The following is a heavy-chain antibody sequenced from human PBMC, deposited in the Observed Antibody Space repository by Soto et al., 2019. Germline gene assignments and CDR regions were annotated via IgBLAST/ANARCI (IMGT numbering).Heavy chain of an antibody. CDR1: GFTFSNYA. J-gene: IGHJ4*02. Sequence: EVQLLDSGGGLVQPGGSLRLSCAASGFTFSNYAMTWVRQGPGKGLEWVAGISGSGGRAYYADSVKGRFTISRDKSTSTLYLQMNSLRAEDTAVYYCAKAYFVWSSEKPYYFDYWGQGTLVTFSS. CDR2: ISGSGGRA. D-gene: IGHD3-16*01. V-gene: IGHV3-23*01. CDR3: AKAYFVWSSEKPYYFDY.